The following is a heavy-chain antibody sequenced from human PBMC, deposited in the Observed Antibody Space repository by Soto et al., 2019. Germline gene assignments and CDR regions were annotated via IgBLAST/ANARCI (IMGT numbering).Heavy chain of an antibody. D-gene: IGHD3-22*01. CDR3: ARTYYYDSSGYYFDY. J-gene: IGHJ4*02. CDR1: GGSISSYY. Sequence: SETLSLTCTVSGGSISSYYWSWIRQPPGKGLEWIGYIYYSGGTNYNPSLKSRVTISVDTSKNQFSLKPSSVTAADTAVYYCARTYYYDSSGYYFDYWGQGTLVTVSS. CDR2: IYYSGGT. V-gene: IGHV4-59*01.